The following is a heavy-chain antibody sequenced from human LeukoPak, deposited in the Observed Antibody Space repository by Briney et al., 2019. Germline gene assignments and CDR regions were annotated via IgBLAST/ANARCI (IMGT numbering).Heavy chain of an antibody. CDR1: GFIFSSYA. Sequence: GGSLRLSCAASGFIFSSYAISWVRRAPGKGLEWVSTSDGTTHYADSVKGRFTISRDNSKDTVYLQMNSLRAEDTAIYYCAKDHGPSGGAFFDYRGQGILVTVSS. CDR3: AKDHGPSGGAFFDY. V-gene: IGHV3-23*01. CDR2: SDGTT. J-gene: IGHJ4*02. D-gene: IGHD6-19*01.